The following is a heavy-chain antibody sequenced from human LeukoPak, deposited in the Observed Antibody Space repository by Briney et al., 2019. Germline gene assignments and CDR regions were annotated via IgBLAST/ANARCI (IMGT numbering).Heavy chain of an antibody. CDR1: GGSISSGDYY. J-gene: IGHJ4*02. V-gene: IGHV4-30-4*01. CDR3: ARAPSRSGSYYPYFDY. D-gene: IGHD3-10*01. Sequence: SETLSLTCTVSGGSISSGDYYWSWIRQPPGKGLEWIGYIYYSGSTYYNPSLKSRVTISVDTPKNQFSLKLSSVTAADTAVYYCARAPSRSGSYYPYFDYRGQGTLVTVSS. CDR2: IYYSGST.